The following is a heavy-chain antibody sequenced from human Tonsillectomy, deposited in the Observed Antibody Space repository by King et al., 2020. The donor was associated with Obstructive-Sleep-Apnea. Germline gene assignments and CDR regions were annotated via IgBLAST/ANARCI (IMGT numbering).Heavy chain of an antibody. J-gene: IGHJ6*02. D-gene: IGHD3-10*01. CDR2: ISYDGSNK. Sequence: VQLVESRGGVVQPGRSLRLSCAASGFTFSSYAMHWVRQAPGKGLERVAVISYDGSNKYYADSVKGRFTISKDNSKNTLYLQMNSLRAEDTAVYYCARDFVMVRGANYYYYGMDVWGQGTTVTVSS. V-gene: IGHV3-30*04. CDR1: GFTFSSYA. CDR3: ARDFVMVRGANYYYYGMDV.